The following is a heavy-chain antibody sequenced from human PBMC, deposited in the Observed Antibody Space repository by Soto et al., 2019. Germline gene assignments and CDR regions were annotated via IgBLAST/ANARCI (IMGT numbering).Heavy chain of an antibody. V-gene: IGHV4-59*08. D-gene: IGHD2-2*01. CDR2: IYYSGST. J-gene: IGHJ6*03. CDR3: ARHIVVVPAAIGGTYYYYMDV. Sequence: SETLSLTCTVSGGSISSYYWSWIRQPPGKGLEWIGYIYYSGSTNYNPSLKSRVTISVDTSKNQFSLKLSSVTAADTAVYYCARHIVVVPAAIGGTYYYYMDVWGKGTTVTVSS. CDR1: GGSISSYY.